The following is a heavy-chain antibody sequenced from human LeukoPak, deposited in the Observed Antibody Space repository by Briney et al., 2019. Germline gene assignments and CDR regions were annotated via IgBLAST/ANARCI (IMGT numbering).Heavy chain of an antibody. CDR3: AMILPVQGDH. CDR1: GYSFSDYY. V-gene: IGHV1-2*02. CDR2: INPNSGGT. D-gene: IGHD3-16*01. J-gene: IGHJ4*02. Sequence: ASVKVSFKTSGYSFSDYYIHLVRQAPGQGLEWKGWINPNSGGTKFAQKFQGRVTLTRDTSVSTAYMELSRLRSDDTAVYYCAMILPVQGDHWGLGSLVTVSS.